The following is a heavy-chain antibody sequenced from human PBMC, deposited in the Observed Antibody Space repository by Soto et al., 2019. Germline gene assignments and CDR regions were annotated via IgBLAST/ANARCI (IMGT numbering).Heavy chain of an antibody. CDR1: GGSFSSDSFI. CDR2: IYYSGTT. J-gene: IGHJ6*04. Sequence: QVQLEESGPGLVKPSQTLSLTCSVSGGSFSSDSFIWSWVRQFPGKGLEWIGYIYYSGTTYYNPSLRSGVIMSVDTSKYQFSLKLSSVSAADTAVYYCARDHKWDGMDVWGKGTTVTVSS. D-gene: IGHD1-26*01. V-gene: IGHV4-31*03. CDR3: ARDHKWDGMDV.